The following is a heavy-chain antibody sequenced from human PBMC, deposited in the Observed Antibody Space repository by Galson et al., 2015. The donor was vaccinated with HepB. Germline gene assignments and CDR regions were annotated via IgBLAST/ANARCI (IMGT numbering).Heavy chain of an antibody. CDR2: INPNSGGT. V-gene: IGHV1-2*06. CDR3: ARVRWGGYSYYYGMDV. Sequence: SVKVSCKASGYTFTGYYMHWVRQAPGQGLEWMGRINPNSGGTNYAQKFQGRVTMTRDTSISTAYMELSRLRSDDTAVYYCARVRWGGYSYYYGMDVWGQGTTVTVSS. D-gene: IGHD5-18*01. J-gene: IGHJ6*02. CDR1: GYTFTGYY.